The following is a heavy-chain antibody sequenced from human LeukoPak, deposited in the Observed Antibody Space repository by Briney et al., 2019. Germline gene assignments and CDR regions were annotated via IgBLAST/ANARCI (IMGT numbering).Heavy chain of an antibody. CDR1: GGSISSSTYY. V-gene: IGHV4-39*01. J-gene: IGHJ5*02. CDR3: ARGYSYGYGFDP. CDR2: IYYSGST. D-gene: IGHD5-18*01. Sequence: SETLSLTCTASGGSISSSTYYWDWIRQPPGKGLEWIGSIYYSGSTYYNPSLKSRVTISVDTSKNQFSLKLTSVTAADTAVYYCARGYSYGYGFDPWGQGTLVTVSS.